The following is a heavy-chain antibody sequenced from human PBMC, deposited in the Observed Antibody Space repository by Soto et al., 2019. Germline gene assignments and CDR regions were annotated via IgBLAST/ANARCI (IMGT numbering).Heavy chain of an antibody. J-gene: IGHJ4*02. CDR1: GFTFSSYA. CDR3: AKDRYSGSYYFDY. V-gene: IGHV3-23*01. CDR2: ISGSGGST. Sequence: EVQLLESGGGLVQPGGSLRLSCAASGFTFSSYAMSWVRQAPGKGPEWVSAISGSGGSTYYADSVKGRFTISRDNSKNTLYLQMNSLRAEDTAVYYCAKDRYSGSYYFDYWGQGTLVTVSS. D-gene: IGHD1-26*01.